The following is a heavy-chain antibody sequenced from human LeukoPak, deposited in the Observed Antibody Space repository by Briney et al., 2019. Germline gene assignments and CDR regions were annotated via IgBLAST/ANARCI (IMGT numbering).Heavy chain of an antibody. CDR1: GGSISSYY. Sequence: SETLSLTCTVSGGSISSYYWSWIRQPPGKGLEWIGRIYTSGSTNYNASLKSRVSMSVDTSKNQFSLKLSSVTAADTAVYYCARGFNGARKYYGSGSYRPYYYGMDVWGQGTTVTVSS. D-gene: IGHD3-10*01. CDR2: IYTSGST. CDR3: ARGFNGARKYYGSGSYRPYYYGMDV. V-gene: IGHV4-4*07. J-gene: IGHJ6*02.